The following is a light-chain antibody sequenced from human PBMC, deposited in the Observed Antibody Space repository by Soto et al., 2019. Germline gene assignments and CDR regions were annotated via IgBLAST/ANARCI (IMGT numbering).Light chain of an antibody. CDR2: GAS. CDR3: QHHNSYSQT. V-gene: IGKV1-5*01. CDR1: QSXRHY. J-gene: IGKJ1*01. Sequence: DIQMTQSPPTLSASVGDRVTITCRASQSXRHYLAWYQQMPGKAPKLLIYGASTLQSGVPSRFSGSGSGTEFTLTISSLQPDDFGTYFCQHHNSYSQTFGQGTKVEIK.